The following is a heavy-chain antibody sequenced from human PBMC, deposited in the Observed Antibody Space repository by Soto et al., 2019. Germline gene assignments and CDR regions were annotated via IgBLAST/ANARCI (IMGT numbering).Heavy chain of an antibody. CDR3: ATGVAGAFDF. D-gene: IGHD6-13*01. Sequence: EVQLVESGGGLVKSGGSLRLSCAASGFTFSFSDAWMSWVRQAPGKGLEWVGRVKRQTDGGPAGPTDYAAPVKGRFSISRDDSKNTVYLQINSLKTEDTAIYYCATGVAGAFDFWGQGTMVTVSS. V-gene: IGHV3-15*01. J-gene: IGHJ3*01. CDR1: GFTFSFSDAW. CDR2: VKRQTDGGPAGPT.